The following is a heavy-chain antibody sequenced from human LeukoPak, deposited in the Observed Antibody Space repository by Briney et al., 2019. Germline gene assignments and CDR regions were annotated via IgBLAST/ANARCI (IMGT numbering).Heavy chain of an antibody. D-gene: IGHD3-22*01. CDR2: INPNGGGT. J-gene: IGHJ5*02. CDR3: ARGAASSSGYYPNFTFDP. Sequence: GASVKVSCKASGYTFTGYYMHWVRQAPGQGLEWMGWINPNGGGTGYAQKFQGRVTMTRDTSISTAYMELSRLKSDDTAVYYCARGAASSSGYYPNFTFDPWGQGTLVTVSS. CDR1: GYTFTGYY. V-gene: IGHV1-2*02.